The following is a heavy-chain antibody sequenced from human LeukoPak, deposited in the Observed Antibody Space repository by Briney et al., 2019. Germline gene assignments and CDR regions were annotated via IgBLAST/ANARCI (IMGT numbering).Heavy chain of an antibody. Sequence: GASVKVSCKASGYTFTSYYMHWVRQAPGQGLEWMGIINPSGGSTSYAQKFQGRVTMTRDMSTSTVYMELSSLRSDDTAVYYCAGGPSDSGSPDAFDIWGQGTMVTVSS. J-gene: IGHJ3*02. CDR2: INPSGGST. CDR3: AGGPSDSGSPDAFDI. CDR1: GYTFTSYY. D-gene: IGHD1-26*01. V-gene: IGHV1-46*01.